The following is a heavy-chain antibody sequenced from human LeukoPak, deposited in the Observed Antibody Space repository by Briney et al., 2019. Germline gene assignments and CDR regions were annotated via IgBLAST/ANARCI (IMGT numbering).Heavy chain of an antibody. Sequence: SETLSLTCAVYGGSFSGYYWSWIRQPPGKGLEWIGEINHSGSTNYNPSLKSRVTISVDTSKNQFSLKLSSVTAADTAVYYCARHSWRPSYYGSGRMTGYYFDYWGQGTLVTVSS. CDR3: ARHSWRPSYYGSGRMTGYYFDY. D-gene: IGHD3-10*01. CDR2: INHSGST. CDR1: GGSFSGYY. J-gene: IGHJ4*02. V-gene: IGHV4-34*01.